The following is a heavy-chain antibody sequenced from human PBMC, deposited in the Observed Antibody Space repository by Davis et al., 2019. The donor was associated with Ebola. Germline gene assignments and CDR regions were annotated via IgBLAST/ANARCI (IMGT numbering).Heavy chain of an antibody. J-gene: IGHJ5*02. D-gene: IGHD3-22*01. CDR2: IYYSGST. CDR3: ARHYYYDSSGYYYNWFDP. Sequence: PSETLSLTCTVSGGSISSGDYYWSWIRQPPGKGLEWIGYIYYSGSTYYNPSLKSRVTISVDTSKNQFSLKLSSVTAADTAVYYCARHYYYDSSGYYYNWFDPWGQGTLVTVSS. CDR1: GGSISSGDYY. V-gene: IGHV4-30-4*01.